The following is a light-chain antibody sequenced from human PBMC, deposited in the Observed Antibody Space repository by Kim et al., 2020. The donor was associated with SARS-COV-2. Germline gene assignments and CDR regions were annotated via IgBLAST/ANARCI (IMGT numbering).Light chain of an antibody. CDR2: GDS. Sequence: DTNTGNGGSSKNGPGYDVHGYQQLPQTAPELLIYGDSNRPSGVPDRFSGSKSGTSASLAITGLQAEDEADYYCQSYDSGLSGNVIFGGGTQLTVL. CDR3: QSYDSGLSGNVI. J-gene: IGLJ2*01. CDR1: SSKNGPGYD. V-gene: IGLV1-40*01.